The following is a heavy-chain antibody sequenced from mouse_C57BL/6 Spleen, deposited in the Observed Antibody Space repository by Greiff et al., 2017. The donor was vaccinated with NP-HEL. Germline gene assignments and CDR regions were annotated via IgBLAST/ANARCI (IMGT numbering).Heavy chain of an antibody. D-gene: IGHD1-1*01. CDR1: GYTFTSYW. J-gene: IGHJ3*01. CDR3: ASWDYSAGFAY. CDR2: IDPSDSYT. V-gene: IGHV1-50*01. Sequence: QVQLQQPGAELVKPGASVKLSCKASGYTFTSYWMQWVKQRPGQGLEWIGEIDPSDSYTNYNQKFKGKATLTVDTSSSTAYMQLSSLTSEDSAVYYCASWDYSAGFAYWGQGTLVTVSA.